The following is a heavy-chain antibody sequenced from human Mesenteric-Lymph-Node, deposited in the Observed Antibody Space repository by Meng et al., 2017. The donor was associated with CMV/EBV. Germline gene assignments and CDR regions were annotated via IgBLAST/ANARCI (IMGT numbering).Heavy chain of an antibody. J-gene: IGHJ4*02. D-gene: IGHD1-26*01. CDR3: AKGYSGNYYAFDY. V-gene: IGHV3-43D*03. CDR2: MSWDGGSI. Sequence: GESLKISCAASGFNVDDYAMHWVRQAPGKGLEWVSLMSWDGGSIYYVDSVKGRFTISRDNSKNSLYLQMNSLRAEDTALYYCAKGYSGNYYAFDYWGQGVLVTVSS. CDR1: GFNVDDYA.